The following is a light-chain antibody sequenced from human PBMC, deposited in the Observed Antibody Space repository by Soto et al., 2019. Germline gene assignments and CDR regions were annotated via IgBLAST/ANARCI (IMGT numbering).Light chain of an antibody. CDR3: QHYSSYSPT. CDR2: DGS. J-gene: IGKJ3*01. Sequence: DMQVTQSPSTLSASVGDTVTITCRASQSISSWLAWYQQKSGKAPKLLIHDGSTLQSGVPSRFSVSGSGTEFTLTISGLQPDDFATYYCQHYSSYSPTFGPGTTVALK. CDR1: QSISSW. V-gene: IGKV1-5*01.